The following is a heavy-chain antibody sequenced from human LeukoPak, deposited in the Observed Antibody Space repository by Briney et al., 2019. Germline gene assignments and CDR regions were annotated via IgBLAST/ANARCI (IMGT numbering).Heavy chain of an antibody. Sequence: VAVKVSCKASGYTFTSYDINWVRQATGQGLEWVGWMNPNSGNTGYEQKFQGRVTMTRNTSISTAYMELSSLRSEDTAVYYCARGARSSVWHDWFDPWGQGTLVTVSS. CDR1: GYTFTSYD. J-gene: IGHJ5*02. CDR2: MNPNSGNT. D-gene: IGHD6-19*01. V-gene: IGHV1-8*01. CDR3: ARGARSSVWHDWFDP.